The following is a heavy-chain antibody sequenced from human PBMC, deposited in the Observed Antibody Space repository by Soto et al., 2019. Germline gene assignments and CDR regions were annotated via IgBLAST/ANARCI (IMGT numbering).Heavy chain of an antibody. J-gene: IGHJ5*02. V-gene: IGHV4-39*01. D-gene: IGHD6-6*01. CDR3: ARHRARNWFDP. Sequence: SETLSLTCIVSGGSISSSSYYWGWISQPPGKGLEWIGSIYYSGSTYYNPSLKSRGTISVDTSKNQFSLKLSSVTAADTAVFYCARHRARNWFDPWGPGTLGTVSS. CDR2: IYYSGST. CDR1: GGSISSSSYY.